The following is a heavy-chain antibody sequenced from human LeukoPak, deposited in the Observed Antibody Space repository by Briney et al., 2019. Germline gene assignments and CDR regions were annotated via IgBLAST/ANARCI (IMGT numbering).Heavy chain of an antibody. J-gene: IGHJ4*02. V-gene: IGHV4-59*12. CDR1: GGSISRDY. CDR2: IYYTGST. Sequence: RTSETLSLTCTVSGGSISRDYWSWIRQPPGKGLEWIGYIYYTGSTNYNPSLKSRVTISVDKSKNQFSLKLNSVTAADTAVYYCARVSVAAGMASDYWGQGTLVTVSS. D-gene: IGHD6-13*01. CDR3: ARVSVAAGMASDY.